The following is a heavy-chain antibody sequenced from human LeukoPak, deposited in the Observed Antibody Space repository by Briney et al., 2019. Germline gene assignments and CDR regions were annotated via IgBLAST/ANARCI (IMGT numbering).Heavy chain of an antibody. CDR2: IIPIFGIA. V-gene: IGHV1-69*04. CDR3: AREGPIMAPSPMDY. D-gene: IGHD5-12*01. Sequence: SVKVSCKASGGTFSSYAISWVRQAPGQGLEWMGRIIPIFGIANYAQKFQGRVTITADKSTSTAYMELSSLRSEDTAVYYCAREGPIMAPSPMDYWGQGTLVTASS. J-gene: IGHJ4*02. CDR1: GGTFSSYA.